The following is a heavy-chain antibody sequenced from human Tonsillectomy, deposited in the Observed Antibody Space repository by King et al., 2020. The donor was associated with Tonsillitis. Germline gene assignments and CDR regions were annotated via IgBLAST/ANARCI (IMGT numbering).Heavy chain of an antibody. D-gene: IGHD3-3*01. CDR3: AKEAGEVYDFWGGYYYSAFDI. CDR1: GFTLETYA. V-gene: IGHV3-23*01. CDR2: VSSSGIST. Sequence: VQLLESGGGLVQPGGSLRLSCAASGFTLETYAMSWVRQAPGKGLEWVSAVSSSGISTYYADSGKGRFTMSRDDSSNTLYLQVNSLVAEDTAVYFCAKEAGEVYDFWGGYYYSAFDIWGQGTMVTVSS. J-gene: IGHJ3*02.